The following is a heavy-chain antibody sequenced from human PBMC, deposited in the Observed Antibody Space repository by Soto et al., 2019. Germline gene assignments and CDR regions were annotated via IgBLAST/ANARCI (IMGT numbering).Heavy chain of an antibody. J-gene: IGHJ3*01. CDR2: ISENGGTT. CDR3: ARDQLYYNDISGRPLNAFDV. CDR1: GFTFSSYA. V-gene: IGHV3-23*01. Sequence: GGSLRLSCAASGFTFSSYAMSWVRQAPGKGLEWVSGISENGGTTYFPDSVKGRFTISRDNSKNTLYLEMNSLRAEDTAVYYCARDQLYYNDISGRPLNAFDVWGQGTMVTVSS. D-gene: IGHD3-22*01.